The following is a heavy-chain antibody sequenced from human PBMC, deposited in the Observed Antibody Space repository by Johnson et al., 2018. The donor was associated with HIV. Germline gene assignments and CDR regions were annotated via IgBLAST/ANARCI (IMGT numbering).Heavy chain of an antibody. V-gene: IGHV3-23*01. CDR2: ITGTGGNT. Sequence: VQLLEYGGDLVERGGSLRLSCEASGFSFSSYALSWVRQAPGKGLAWVSSITGTGGNTYYADSVNGRFTVSRDKSKSTLYLQMHSLSAEDTALYYCARPSVIPHGGGYDVWGRGTMVVVST. CDR3: ARPSVIPHGGGYDV. CDR1: GFSFSSYA. D-gene: IGHD3-22*01. J-gene: IGHJ3*01.